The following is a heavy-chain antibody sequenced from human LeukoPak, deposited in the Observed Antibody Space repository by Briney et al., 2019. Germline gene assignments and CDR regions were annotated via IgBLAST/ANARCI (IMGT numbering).Heavy chain of an antibody. CDR3: ARSTWGYAFDI. D-gene: IGHD7-27*01. CDR2: VYYSGST. CDR1: GGSINGYY. J-gene: IGHJ3*02. Sequence: SETLYLTCTVSGGSINGYYWSWIRQPPGRGLEWIGYVYYSGSTNYNPSFKSRVTISLDTSKKQFSLKLGSVTAADTAVYYCARSTWGYAFDIWDQGTMITVSS. V-gene: IGHV4-59*01.